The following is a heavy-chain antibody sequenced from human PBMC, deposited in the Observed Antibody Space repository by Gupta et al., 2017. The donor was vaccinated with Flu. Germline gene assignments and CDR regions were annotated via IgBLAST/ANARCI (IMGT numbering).Heavy chain of an antibody. Sequence: QVQLVESGGGLVKPGGSLRLSCAASGFTFSDYYMSWIRQAPGKGLEWVSYISSSSSYTNYADSVKGRFTISRDNAKNSLYLQMNSLRAEDTAVYYCARDRRAGSSTGAYYFDYWGQGTLVTVSS. D-gene: IGHD4-17*01. J-gene: IGHJ4*02. CDR1: GFTFSDYY. CDR3: ARDRRAGSSTGAYYFDY. V-gene: IGHV3-11*05. CDR2: ISSSSSYT.